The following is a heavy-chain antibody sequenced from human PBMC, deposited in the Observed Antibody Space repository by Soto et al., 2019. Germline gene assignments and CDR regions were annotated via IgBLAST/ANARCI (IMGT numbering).Heavy chain of an antibody. CDR2: IYYSGST. CDR3: AREPSYCISTSCYGGMDV. V-gene: IGHV4-59*01. Sequence: SETLSLTCTVSGGSISSYYWSWIRQPPGKGLEWIGYIYYSGSTNYNPSLKSRVTISVDTSKNQFSLKLSSVTAADTALYYCAREPSYCISTSCYGGMDVWGQGTTVTVSS. D-gene: IGHD2-2*01. CDR1: GGSISSYY. J-gene: IGHJ6*02.